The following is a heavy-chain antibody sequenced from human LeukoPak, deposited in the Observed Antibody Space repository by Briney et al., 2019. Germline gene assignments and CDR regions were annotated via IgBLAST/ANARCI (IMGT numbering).Heavy chain of an antibody. J-gene: IGHJ4*02. D-gene: IGHD6-19*01. CDR2: ISGSGGSA. V-gene: IGHV3-23*01. CDR1: GFTFSSYA. CDR3: AKVEKVAGRYYFDY. Sequence: GGSLRLSCAASGFTFSSYAMSWVRQAPGKGLEWVSAISGSGGSAYYADSVKGRFTISRDNSKNTLYLQMNSLRAEDTAVYYCAKVEKVAGRYYFDYWGQGTLVTVSS.